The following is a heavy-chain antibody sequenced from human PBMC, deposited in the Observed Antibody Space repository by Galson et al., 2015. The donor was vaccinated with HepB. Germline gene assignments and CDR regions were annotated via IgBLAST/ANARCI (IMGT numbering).Heavy chain of an antibody. CDR2: IIPILGIA. Sequence: SVKVSCKASGGTFSSYTISWVRQAPGQGLEWMGRIIPILGIANYAQKLQGRVTMTTDTSTSTAYMELRSPRSDDTAVYYCARVGGSYRLYDAFDIWGQGTMVTVSS. CDR1: GGTFSSYT. D-gene: IGHD1-26*01. CDR3: ARVGGSYRLYDAFDI. J-gene: IGHJ3*02. V-gene: IGHV1-69*02.